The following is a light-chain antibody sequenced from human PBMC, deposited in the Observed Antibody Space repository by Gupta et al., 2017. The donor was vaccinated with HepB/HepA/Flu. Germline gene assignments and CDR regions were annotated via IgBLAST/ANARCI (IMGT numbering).Light chain of an antibody. CDR3: QQDGRSPLT. CDR1: QSVSSSY. J-gene: IGKJ4*01. V-gene: IGKV3-20*01. Sequence: EIVLTQSPGTLSLSPGERATLSCRASQSVSSSYLAWCQQKPGQAPRLLIYGASSRATGIPDRFSGSGSGTDFTLTISRLEPEDFAVYYCQQDGRSPLTFGGGTKVEIK. CDR2: GAS.